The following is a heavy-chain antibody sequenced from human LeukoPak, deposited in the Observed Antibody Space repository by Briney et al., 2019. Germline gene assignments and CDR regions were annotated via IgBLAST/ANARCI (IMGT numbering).Heavy chain of an antibody. CDR1: GGSISSGSYY. V-gene: IGHV4-30-2*01. J-gene: IGHJ5*02. CDR3: ARGKRWLQARDNWFDP. CDR2: INHSGST. D-gene: IGHD5-24*01. Sequence: SQTLSLTCTVSGGSISSGSYYWSWIRQPPGKGLEWIGEINHSGSTNYNPSLKSRVTISVDTSKNQFSLKLSSVTAADTAVYYCARGKRWLQARDNWFDPWGQGTLVTVSS.